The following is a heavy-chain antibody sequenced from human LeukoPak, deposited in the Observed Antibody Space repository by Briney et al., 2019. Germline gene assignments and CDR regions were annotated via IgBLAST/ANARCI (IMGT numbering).Heavy chain of an antibody. CDR1: GGSFSGYS. CDR3: ARGQEVRGGLDY. D-gene: IGHD3-10*01. CDR2: IHYSGST. V-gene: IGHV4-59*01. Sequence: SETLSLTCAVYGGSFSGYSWTWIRQPPGKGLEWIGYIHYSGSTNYNPSLKSRVTISVDTSKNQFSLKLSSVTAADTAVYYCARGQEVRGGLDYWGQGTLVTVSS. J-gene: IGHJ4*02.